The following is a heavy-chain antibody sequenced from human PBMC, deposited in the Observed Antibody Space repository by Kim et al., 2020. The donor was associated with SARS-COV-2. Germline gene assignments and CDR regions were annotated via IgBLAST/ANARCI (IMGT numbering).Heavy chain of an antibody. D-gene: IGHD3-22*01. CDR1: GFTFSSYA. J-gene: IGHJ6*02. CDR2: ISGSGGST. CDR3: AKDNPSVVVIDYGMDV. V-gene: IGHV3-23*01. Sequence: GGSLRLSCAASGFTFSSYAMSWVRQAPGKGLEWVSAISGSGGSTYYADSVKGRFTISRDNSKNTLYLQMNSLRAEDTAVYYCAKDNPSVVVIDYGMDVWGQGTTVTVSS.